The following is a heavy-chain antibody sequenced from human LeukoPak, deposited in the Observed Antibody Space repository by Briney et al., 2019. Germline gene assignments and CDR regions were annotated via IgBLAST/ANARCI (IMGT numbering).Heavy chain of an antibody. J-gene: IGHJ4*02. CDR2: TRYDGNIK. CDR1: GFTFSSYG. CDR3: AKDNSHWLFDY. V-gene: IGHV3-30*02. D-gene: IGHD1-1*01. Sequence: GGSLRLSCAASGFTFSSYGMHWVRQAPGKGLEWVAFTRYDGNIKYYADSVKGRFTISRDNSKNTVYLQMDSLRAEDTAVYYCAKDNSHWLFDYWGRGTLVTVSS.